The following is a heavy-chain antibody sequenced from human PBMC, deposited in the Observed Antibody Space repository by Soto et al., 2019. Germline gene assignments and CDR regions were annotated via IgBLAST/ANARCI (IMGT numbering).Heavy chain of an antibody. CDR2: IWYDGSKE. J-gene: IGHJ6*02. Sequence: QMQLVESGGGVVQPGRSLRLSCAASGFTFSSYAMHWVRQAPGKGLEWVAVIWYDGSKEYYVDSVKGRFTISRDNSKRTLYLQLNNMRAEDTAVYYCARSDIVVVTGTMRYHYYGMDVWGLGTTVTVSS. V-gene: IGHV3-33*01. D-gene: IGHD2-2*01. CDR1: GFTFSSYA. CDR3: ARSDIVVVTGTMRYHYYGMDV.